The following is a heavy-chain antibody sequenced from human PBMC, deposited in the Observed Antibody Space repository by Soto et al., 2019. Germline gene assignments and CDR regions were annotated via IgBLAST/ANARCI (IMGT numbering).Heavy chain of an antibody. D-gene: IGHD6-13*01. V-gene: IGHV4-34*01. CDR1: GGSFSGYY. Sequence: SETLSLTCAVYGGSFSGYYWSWIRQPPGKGLEWIGEINHSGSTNYNPSLKSRVTISVDTSKNQFSLKLSSVTAADTAVYYCARALAAAGTGGLRYYYGMDVWGQGTTVTVSS. CDR3: ARALAAAGTGGLRYYYGMDV. CDR2: INHSGST. J-gene: IGHJ6*02.